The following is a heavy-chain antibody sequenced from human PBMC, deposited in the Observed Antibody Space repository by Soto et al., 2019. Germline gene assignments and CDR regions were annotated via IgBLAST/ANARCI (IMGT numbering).Heavy chain of an antibody. CDR1: GYTFTSYG. CDR2: ISAYNGNT. J-gene: IGHJ4*02. D-gene: IGHD3-3*01. CDR3: ARPYDFWSALGY. V-gene: IGHV1-18*01. Sequence: QVQLVQSGAEVKKPGASVKVSCKASGYTFTSYGISWVRQAPGQGLEWMGWISAYNGNTNYAQKLQDRVTMTTDASTSKAYMELSSLRSDDTSVYYCARPYDFWSALGYWGQGTLVTVSS.